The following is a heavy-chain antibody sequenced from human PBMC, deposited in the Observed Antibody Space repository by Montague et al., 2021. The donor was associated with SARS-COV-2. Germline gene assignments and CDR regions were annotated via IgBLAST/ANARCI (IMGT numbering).Heavy chain of an antibody. CDR3: ARGGTYYDFWSGFYNYYYAMDV. D-gene: IGHD3-3*01. CDR1: GFTFGSYA. V-gene: IGHV3-23*03. CDR2: IYSGGSST. J-gene: IGHJ6*02. Sequence: SLRLSCAASGFTFGSYAMSWVRQAPGKGLEWVSVIYSGGSSTYYXDSXKGRFTISRDNAKNSLYLQMNSLRAEDTAVYYCARGGTYYDFWSGFYNYYYAMDVWGQGTTVTVSS.